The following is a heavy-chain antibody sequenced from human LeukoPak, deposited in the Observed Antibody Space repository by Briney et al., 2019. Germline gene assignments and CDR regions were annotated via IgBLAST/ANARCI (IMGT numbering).Heavy chain of an antibody. Sequence: GGSLRLSCTASGFTFSSYAMNWVRQAPGKGLEWVSYIGSSSSTLYYADSVKGRFTISRDNSKDTLYLQMDSLRAEDTALYYCAKDVPYSSGFYAQYYFGSWGQGTLVTVSS. CDR3: AKDVPYSSGFYAQYYFGS. V-gene: IGHV3-48*01. J-gene: IGHJ4*02. CDR2: IGSSSSTL. D-gene: IGHD6-19*01. CDR1: GFTFSSYA.